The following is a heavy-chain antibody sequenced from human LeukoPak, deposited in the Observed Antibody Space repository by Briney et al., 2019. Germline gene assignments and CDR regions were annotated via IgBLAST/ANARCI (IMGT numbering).Heavy chain of an antibody. Sequence: ASVKVSCKASGYTFTGYHIHLVRQAPGQGLEWMGRINPNSGDTNYAQNFQGRVTMTRDTSISTAYMELSRLGSDDTAVYYCARDLSSTPNWELDYWGQGTLVTVSS. V-gene: IGHV1-2*06. CDR2: INPNSGDT. D-gene: IGHD7-27*01. CDR3: ARDLSSTPNWELDY. J-gene: IGHJ4*02. CDR1: GYTFTGYH.